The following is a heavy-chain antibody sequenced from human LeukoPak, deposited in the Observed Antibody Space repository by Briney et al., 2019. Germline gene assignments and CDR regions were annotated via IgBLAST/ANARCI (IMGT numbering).Heavy chain of an antibody. D-gene: IGHD3-22*01. V-gene: IGHV1-69*04. CDR3: AREYYYDSSGYIHY. J-gene: IGHJ4*02. Sequence: SVKVSCKSSGCTFSSYAISWVRQPPGQGLEWMGRIIPIFGIANYAQKFQGRVTITADKSTSTAYMELSSLRYDDTAVYYCAREYYYDSSGYIHYWGQGTLVTVPS. CDR1: GCTFSSYA. CDR2: IIPIFGIA.